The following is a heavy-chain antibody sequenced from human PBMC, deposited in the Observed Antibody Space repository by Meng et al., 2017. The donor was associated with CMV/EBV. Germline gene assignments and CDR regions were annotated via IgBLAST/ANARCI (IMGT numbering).Heavy chain of an antibody. CDR2: ISSSSSYI. J-gene: IGHJ3*02. Sequence: GESLKISCAASGFTFSSYSMNWVRQAPGKGLEWVSSISSSSSYIYYADSVKGRFTISRDNAKNSLYLQMNSLRAEDTAVYYCARDRWDSSGGHAFDIWGQGTMVTVSS. V-gene: IGHV3-21*01. CDR3: ARDRWDSSGGHAFDI. D-gene: IGHD3-22*01. CDR1: GFTFSSYS.